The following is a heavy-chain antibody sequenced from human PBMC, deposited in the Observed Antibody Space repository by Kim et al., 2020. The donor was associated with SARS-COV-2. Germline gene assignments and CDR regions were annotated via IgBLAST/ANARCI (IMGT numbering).Heavy chain of an antibody. CDR1: GGTFSSYA. CDR2: IIPIFGTA. J-gene: IGHJ4*02. D-gene: IGHD6-13*01. Sequence: SVKVSCKASGGTFSSYAISWVRQAPGQGLEWMGGIIPIFGTANYAQKFQGRVTITADESTSTAYMELSSLRSEDTAVYYCARDELDSSSSEYYFDYWGQGTLVTVSS. V-gene: IGHV1-69*13. CDR3: ARDELDSSSSEYYFDY.